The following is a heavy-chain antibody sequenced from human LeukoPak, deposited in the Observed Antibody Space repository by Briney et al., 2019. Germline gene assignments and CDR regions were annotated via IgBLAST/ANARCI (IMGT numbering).Heavy chain of an antibody. D-gene: IGHD6-13*01. CDR2: IIPLFGTA. J-gene: IGHJ4*02. CDR1: GGTFSSHA. Sequence: GASVKVSCKASGGTFSSHAISWVRQAPGQGLEWMGGIIPLFGTANYAQKFQGRVTITADKSTSTASMELSSLRSEDTAVYYCARLGYSSSWYMRDYWGQGTLVTVSS. V-gene: IGHV1-69*06. CDR3: ARLGYSSSWYMRDY.